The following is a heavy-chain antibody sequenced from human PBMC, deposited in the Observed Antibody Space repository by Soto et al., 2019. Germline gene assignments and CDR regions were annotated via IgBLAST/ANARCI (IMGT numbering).Heavy chain of an antibody. CDR2: INHSGST. CDR3: ASILRYR. D-gene: IGHD3-16*02. V-gene: IGHV4-34*01. Sequence: QVQLQQWGAGLLKPSETLSLSCAVYGGSFSGYYWSWIRQPPGKGLEWIGEINHSGSTNYNPSLKGRVTISVDTSKNQFSLRLSSVTGADTAVYDCASILRYRWGQGTLVTVSS. J-gene: IGHJ4*02. CDR1: GGSFSGYY.